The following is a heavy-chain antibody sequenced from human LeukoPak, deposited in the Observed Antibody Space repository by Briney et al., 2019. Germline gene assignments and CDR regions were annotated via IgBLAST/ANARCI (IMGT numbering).Heavy chain of an antibody. CDR1: GFTFSSYS. D-gene: IGHD4-17*01. V-gene: IGHV3-48*02. Sequence: QPGGSLRLSCAASGFTFSSYSMNWVRQAPGKGLEWVSYISSSSSTIYYADSVKGRFTISRDNAKNSLYLQMNSLRDKDTAVYYCARDRDYGDYGFDYWGQGTLVTVSS. CDR2: ISSSSSTI. CDR3: ARDRDYGDYGFDY. J-gene: IGHJ4*02.